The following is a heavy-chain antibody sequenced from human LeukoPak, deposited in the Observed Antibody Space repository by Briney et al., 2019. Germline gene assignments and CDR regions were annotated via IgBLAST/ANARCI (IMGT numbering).Heavy chain of an antibody. CDR1: GFPFSSYW. CDR3: VKGGWIHILDC. V-gene: IGHV3-7*01. CDR2: IKHDGSDA. Sequence: GGSLRLSCAASGFPFSSYWMTWVRQTPGKGLEWVANIKHDGSDAYYADSVSGRLTVSRDNAKNSLYLKMNSLRAEDTAVYYCVKGGWIHILDCWGQGTLVTVSP. J-gene: IGHJ4*02. D-gene: IGHD5-18*01.